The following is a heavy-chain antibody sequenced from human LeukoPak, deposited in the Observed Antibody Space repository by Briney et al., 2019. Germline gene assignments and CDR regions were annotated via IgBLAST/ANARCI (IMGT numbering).Heavy chain of an antibody. CDR2: IYHSGST. D-gene: IGHD5-12*01. Sequence: SQTLSLTCAVSGGSISSGGYSWSWIRQPPGKGLEWIGYIYHSGSTYYNPSLKSRATISVDRSKNQFSLKLSSVTAADTAVYYCARNLVATSTYYFDYWGQGTLVTVSS. CDR3: ARNLVATSTYYFDY. CDR1: GGSISSGGYS. V-gene: IGHV4-30-2*01. J-gene: IGHJ4*02.